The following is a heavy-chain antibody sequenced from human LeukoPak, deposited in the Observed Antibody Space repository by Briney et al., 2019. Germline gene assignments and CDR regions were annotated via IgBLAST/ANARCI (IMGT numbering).Heavy chain of an antibody. J-gene: IGHJ4*02. CDR2: INTDGTVT. CDR3: ATKQWLAPPPDS. V-gene: IGHV3-74*01. D-gene: IGHD6-19*01. CDR1: GFTFSSYW. Sequence: PGGSLRLSCAASGFTFSSYWMHWVRQAPGKGLESVSRINTDGTVTTYADSVKGRFTASRDNADNTMFLQMNSVRDEDTAVYYCATKQWLAPPPDSWGQGTPVTVSS.